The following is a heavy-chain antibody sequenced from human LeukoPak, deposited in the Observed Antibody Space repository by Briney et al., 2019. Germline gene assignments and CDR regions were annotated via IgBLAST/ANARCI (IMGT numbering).Heavy chain of an antibody. Sequence: PSETLSLTCTVSGGSISSGGYYWSWIRQPPGKGLEWSGYIYHSGSTYYNPSLKSRVTISVDRSKNQFSLKLSSVTAADTAVYYCARGGGYNSWRQGTLVTVSS. D-gene: IGHD5-24*01. V-gene: IGHV4-30-2*01. J-gene: IGHJ5*02. CDR3: ARGGGYNS. CDR1: GGSISSGGYY. CDR2: IYHSGST.